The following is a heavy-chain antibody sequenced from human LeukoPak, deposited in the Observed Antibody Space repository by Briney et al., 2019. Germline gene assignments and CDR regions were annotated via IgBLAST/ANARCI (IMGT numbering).Heavy chain of an antibody. CDR1: GYTFTSYD. J-gene: IGHJ3*02. CDR3: ARVPEAFDI. V-gene: IGHV1-8*01. Sequence: ASVKVSCKASGYTFTSYDINWVRQATGQGLEWMGWMNPNSGNTGYAQKFQGRVTMTRDTSISTAYMELSRLRSDDTAVYYCARVPEAFDIWGQGTMVTVSS. CDR2: MNPNSGNT.